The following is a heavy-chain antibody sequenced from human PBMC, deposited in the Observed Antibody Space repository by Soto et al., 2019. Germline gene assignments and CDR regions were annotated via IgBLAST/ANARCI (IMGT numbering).Heavy chain of an antibody. CDR1: GFTFSSYA. Sequence: PGGSLRLSCAASGFTFSSYAMSWVRQAPGKGLEWVSAISGSGGSTYYADSVKGRFTISRDNSKNTLYLQMNSLRAEDTAVYYCARGNIGSDFWSGYYLNYYYYYYMDVWGKGTTVTGSS. CDR3: ARGNIGSDFWSGYYLNYYYYYYMDV. J-gene: IGHJ6*03. D-gene: IGHD3-3*01. CDR2: ISGSGGST. V-gene: IGHV3-23*01.